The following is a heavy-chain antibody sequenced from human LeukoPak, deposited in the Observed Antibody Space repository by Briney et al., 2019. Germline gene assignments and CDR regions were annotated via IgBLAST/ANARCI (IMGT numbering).Heavy chain of an antibody. CDR2: ISAYNGNT. V-gene: IGHV1-18*01. D-gene: IGHD3-10*01. J-gene: IGHJ6*02. CDR1: GYTFTSYG. Sequence: ASVNVSCKASGYTFTSYGISWVRQAPGQGLEWMGWISAYNGNTNYAQKLQGRVTMTTDTSTSTAYMELRSLRSDDTAVYYCARGSPYGSGSYYPYYYYGMDVWGQGTTVTVSS. CDR3: ARGSPYGSGSYYPYYYYGMDV.